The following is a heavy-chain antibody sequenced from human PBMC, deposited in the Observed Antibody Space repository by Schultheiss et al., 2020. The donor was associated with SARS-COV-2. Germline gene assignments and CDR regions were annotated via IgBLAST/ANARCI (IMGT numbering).Heavy chain of an antibody. CDR3: ASLGGDYGDYIYYYYGMDV. V-gene: IGHV3-11*04. Sequence: GGSLRLSCAASGFTFSDHYMTWIRQAPGKGLEWVSYISSGGSTIYYADSVKGRFTISRDNAKNSLYLQMNSLRAEDTAVYYCASLGGDYGDYIYYYYGMDVWGQGTTVTVSS. CDR2: ISSGGSTI. J-gene: IGHJ6*02. CDR1: GFTFSDHY. D-gene: IGHD4-17*01.